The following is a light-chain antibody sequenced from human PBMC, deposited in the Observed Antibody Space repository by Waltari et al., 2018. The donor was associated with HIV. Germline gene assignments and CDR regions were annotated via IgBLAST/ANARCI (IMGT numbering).Light chain of an antibody. CDR3: CSYTSPTALDVI. J-gene: IGLJ2*01. V-gene: IGLV2-14*03. Sequence: QSTLTQPASLSGSPGQPLTLFCFGSRPGSSASNTLCWLHHRPGLAPKLLIYDVTTRPSGISSRFSGSKSGSTVSLTISWLQAEDEADYYCCSYTSPTALDVIFGGGTKLTVL. CDR2: DVT. CDR1: RPGSSASNT.